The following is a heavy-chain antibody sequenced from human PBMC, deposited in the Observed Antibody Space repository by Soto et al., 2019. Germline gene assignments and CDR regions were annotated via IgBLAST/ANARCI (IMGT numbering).Heavy chain of an antibody. CDR3: ARDPPPPDY. J-gene: IGHJ4*02. Sequence: QVQLVQSGAEVKKPGASVKVSCKASGYTFASYAISWMRQAPGQGLEWMGWISAYNGNTNYEQKLQGRVTMTTDTSTSTAYMELRSVRSDDPGVYYCARDPPPPDYWGQGTLVTVPS. CDR2: ISAYNGNT. CDR1: GYTFASYA. V-gene: IGHV1-18*01.